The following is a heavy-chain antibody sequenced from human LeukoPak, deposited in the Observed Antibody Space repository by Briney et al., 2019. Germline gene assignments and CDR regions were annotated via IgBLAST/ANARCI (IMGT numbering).Heavy chain of an antibody. Sequence: SETLSLTCTVSGGSISSSSCYWGWIRQPPGKGLEWIGSIYYSGSTYYNPSLKSRVTISVDTSKNQFSLKLSSVTAADTAVYYCAREARDQWLVTEPRFDYWGQGTLVTISS. CDR3: AREARDQWLVTEPRFDY. J-gene: IGHJ4*02. CDR2: IYYSGST. D-gene: IGHD6-19*01. V-gene: IGHV4-39*02. CDR1: GGSISSSSCY.